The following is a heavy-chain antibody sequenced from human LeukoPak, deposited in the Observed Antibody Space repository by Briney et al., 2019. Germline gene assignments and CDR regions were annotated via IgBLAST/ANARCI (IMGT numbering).Heavy chain of an antibody. J-gene: IGHJ2*01. CDR1: GGSISSYY. D-gene: IGHD6-13*01. CDR3: ARGYSSSWALYWYFDL. V-gene: IGHV4-59*01. Sequence: PSETLSLTCTVSGGSISSYYWSWIRQPPGKGLEWIGYIYYSGSTNYNPPLKSRVTISVDTSKNQFSLKLSSVTAADTAVYYCARGYSSSWALYWYFDLWGRGTLVTVSS. CDR2: IYYSGST.